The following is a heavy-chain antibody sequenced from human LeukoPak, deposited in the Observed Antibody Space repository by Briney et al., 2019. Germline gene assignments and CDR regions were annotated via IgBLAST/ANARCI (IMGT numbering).Heavy chain of an antibody. V-gene: IGHV3-30*04. D-gene: IGHD3-10*01. J-gene: IGHJ4*02. CDR1: GFIFSSYA. CDR3: ARDANYYGSGSYYNERELDY. CDR2: ISYDGSNK. Sequence: GGSLRLSCAASGFIFSSYAMHWVRQAPGKGLEWVAVISYDGSNKYYADSVKGRFTISRDNSKNTLYLQMNSLRAEDTAVYYCARDANYYGSGSYYNERELDYWGQGTLVTVSS.